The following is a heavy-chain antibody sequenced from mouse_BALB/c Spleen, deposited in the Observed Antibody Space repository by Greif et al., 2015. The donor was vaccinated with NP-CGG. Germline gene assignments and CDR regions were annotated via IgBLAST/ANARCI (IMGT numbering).Heavy chain of an antibody. CDR3: ATSTMITTGFAY. CDR2: ISYSGST. Sequence: EVKLMESGPGLVKPSQSLSLTCTVTGYSITSDYAWNWIRQFPGNKLEWMGYISYSGSTSYNPSLKSRISITRDTSKNQFFLQLNSVTTEDTATYYCATSTMITTGFAYWGQGTLVTVSA. J-gene: IGHJ3*01. V-gene: IGHV3-2*02. CDR1: GYSITSDYA. D-gene: IGHD2-4*01.